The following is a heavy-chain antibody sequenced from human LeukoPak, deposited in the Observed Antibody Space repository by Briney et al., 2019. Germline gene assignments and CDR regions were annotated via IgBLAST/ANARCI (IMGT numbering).Heavy chain of an antibody. J-gene: IGHJ6*02. Sequence: SETLSLTCTVSGGSISSHYLNWILQSPGKGLEWIGEIYHNGTPNYNPSLKSRVTISADTFKNHFSLKMTSVTAADTAVYYCATAPILRGEGGEHYKYGMDVWGQGTTVIVSS. CDR3: ATAPILRGEGGEHYKYGMDV. CDR1: GGSISSHY. D-gene: IGHD2-2*02. V-gene: IGHV4-59*11. CDR2: IYHNGTP.